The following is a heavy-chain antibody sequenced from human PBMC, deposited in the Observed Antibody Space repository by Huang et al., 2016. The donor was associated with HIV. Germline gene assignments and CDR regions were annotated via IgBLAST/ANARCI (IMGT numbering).Heavy chain of an antibody. Sequence: QVQLVESGGGVVQPGGSLRLSCAASGFTFSSYGMHWVRQAPEKGVGWGAFIHYDGSNRYYADSVKGRFTISRDNSKNTLYLQMNSLRAEDTAVYFCAKFGSSGYLPRYSFDYWGQGTLVTVSS. V-gene: IGHV3-30*02. J-gene: IGHJ4*02. CDR2: IHYDGSNR. CDR3: AKFGSSGYLPRYSFDY. CDR1: GFTFSSYG. D-gene: IGHD3-22*01.